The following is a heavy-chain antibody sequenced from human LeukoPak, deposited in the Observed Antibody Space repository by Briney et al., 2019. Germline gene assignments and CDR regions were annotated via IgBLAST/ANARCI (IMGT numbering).Heavy chain of an antibody. CDR2: IYYSGST. D-gene: IGHD5-18*01. Sequence: KPSETLSLTCTVSGGSISSSSYYWGWIRQPPGKGLEWIGSIYYSGSTYYNPSLKSRVTISVDTSKNQFSLKLSSVTAADTAVYYCARDTGLYYGMDVWGQGTTVTVSS. V-gene: IGHV4-39*01. J-gene: IGHJ6*02. CDR3: ARDTGLYYGMDV. CDR1: GGSISSSSYY.